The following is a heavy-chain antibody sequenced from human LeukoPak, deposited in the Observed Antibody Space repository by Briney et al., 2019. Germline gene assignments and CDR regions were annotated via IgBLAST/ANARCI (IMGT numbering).Heavy chain of an antibody. Sequence: SETLSLTCTVSGGSTSSYYWNWIRQPPGKELGWIGNIYYSGSTNYNPYLKSRVTISIDTSKNQFSLKVNSAIAADTAVYYCARESMYSSVGSYGFDIWGQGTMVTVSS. CDR1: GGSTSSYY. D-gene: IGHD3-10*01. J-gene: IGHJ3*02. CDR2: IYYSGST. V-gene: IGHV4-59*01. CDR3: ARESMYSSVGSYGFDI.